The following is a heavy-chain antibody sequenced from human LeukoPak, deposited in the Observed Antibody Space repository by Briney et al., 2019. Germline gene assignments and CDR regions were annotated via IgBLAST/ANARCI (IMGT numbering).Heavy chain of an antibody. J-gene: IGHJ1*01. V-gene: IGHV3-23*01. Sequence: GGSLRLSCAASGFTFSSYAMSWGRQAPGKGREWEPGISGSGGSTYYADSVRGRFTISRDNSKNRLYLQMNSLRAEDTAVYYCAKSRGSGSYYPIGYFQHWGQGTLVTVSS. CDR3: AKSRGSGSYYPIGYFQH. CDR2: ISGSGGST. CDR1: GFTFSSYA. D-gene: IGHD3-10*01.